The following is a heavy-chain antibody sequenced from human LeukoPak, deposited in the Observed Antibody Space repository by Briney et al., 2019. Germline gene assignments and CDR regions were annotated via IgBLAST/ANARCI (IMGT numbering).Heavy chain of an antibody. CDR3: ARAGSLWSAYYPEY. CDR1: GFTFSSYA. D-gene: IGHD3-3*01. CDR2: TYSGGST. J-gene: IGHJ4*02. Sequence: GGSLRLSCVASGFTFSSYAMYWVRQAPGKGLEWVSVTYSGGSTYYADSVKGRFTISRDNSENTLHLLMNSLRPEDTAVYYCARAGSLWSAYYPEYWGQGTLVTVSS. V-gene: IGHV3-66*02.